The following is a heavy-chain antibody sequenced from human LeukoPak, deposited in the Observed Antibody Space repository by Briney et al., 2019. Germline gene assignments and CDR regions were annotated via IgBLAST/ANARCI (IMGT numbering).Heavy chain of an antibody. CDR2: IYYSGST. Sequence: SETLSLTCTVSGDSVSSGSYYWSWIRQPPGKGLEWIGYIYYSGSTNYNPSLKSRVTISVDTSKNQFSLKLSSVTAADTAVYYCARDYGDYWGQGTLVTVSS. CDR3: ARDYGDY. CDR1: GDSVSSGSYY. D-gene: IGHD3-16*01. J-gene: IGHJ4*02. V-gene: IGHV4-61*01.